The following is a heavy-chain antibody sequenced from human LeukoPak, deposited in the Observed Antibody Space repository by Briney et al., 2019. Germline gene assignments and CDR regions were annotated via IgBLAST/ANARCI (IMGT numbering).Heavy chain of an antibody. V-gene: IGHV3-53*04. Sequence: SGGSLRLSCAVSGFTVSSNYMSWVRQPPGKGLEWVSVIYSGGSTYYADSVKGRFTISRHDSRDTLYLQMNSLRVEDTAVYYCTRDAYYGSGSYLYYFDYWGQGTLVTVSS. CDR1: GFTVSSNY. J-gene: IGHJ4*02. D-gene: IGHD3-10*01. CDR3: TRDAYYGSGSYLYYFDY. CDR2: IYSGGST.